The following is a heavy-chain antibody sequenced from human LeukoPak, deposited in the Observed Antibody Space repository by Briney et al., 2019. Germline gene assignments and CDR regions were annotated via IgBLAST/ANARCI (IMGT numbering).Heavy chain of an antibody. J-gene: IGHJ4*02. D-gene: IGHD5-18*01. CDR2: IYKSAIT. Sequence: GGSLRLSCAASGFTVSSNYMTWVRQAPGKGLEWVSVIYKSAITYYADTVKGRFTISRDNAKTSLYLQMNSLRAEDTAVYYCARDLSGVTGYTYGRGIDYWGQGTLVTVSS. CDR1: GFTVSSNY. V-gene: IGHV3-53*01. CDR3: ARDLSGVTGYTYGRGIDY.